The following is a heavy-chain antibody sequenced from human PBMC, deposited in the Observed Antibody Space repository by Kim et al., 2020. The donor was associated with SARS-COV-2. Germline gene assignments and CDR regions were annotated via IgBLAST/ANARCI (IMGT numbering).Heavy chain of an antibody. CDR2: INAGNGNT. CDR3: ARDHPSKDFMVWGDLDY. D-gene: IGHD3-10*01. V-gene: IGHV1-3*01. J-gene: IGHJ4*02. CDR1: GYTFTSYA. Sequence: ASVKVSCKASGYTFTSYAMHWVRQAPGQRLEWMGWINAGNGNTKYSQKFQGRVTITRDTSASTAYMELSSLRSEDTAVYYCARDHPSKDFMVWGDLDYWGQGTLVTVSS.